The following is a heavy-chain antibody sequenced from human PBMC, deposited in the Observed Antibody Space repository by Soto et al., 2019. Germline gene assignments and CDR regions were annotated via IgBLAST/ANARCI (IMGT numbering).Heavy chain of an antibody. J-gene: IGHJ4*02. D-gene: IGHD3-10*01. CDR2: IDPSDSYT. CDR3: ARPSPFYYGSGSYDY. V-gene: IGHV5-10-1*01. Sequence: PGASLKISCKGSGYSFTSYWISWVRQMPGKGLEWMGRIDPSDSYTNYSPSFQGHVTISADKSISTAYLQWSSLKASDTAMYYCARPSPFYYGSGSYDYWGQGTLVTVSS. CDR1: GYSFTSYW.